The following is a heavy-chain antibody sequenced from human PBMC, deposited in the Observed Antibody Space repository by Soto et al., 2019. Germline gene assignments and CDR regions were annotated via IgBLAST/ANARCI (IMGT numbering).Heavy chain of an antibody. CDR2: INAGNGNT. V-gene: IGHV1-3*01. D-gene: IGHD6-19*01. Sequence: QVQLVQSGAEVKKPGASVKVSCTASGYTFTSYAMHWVRQAPGQRLEWMGWINAGNGNTKYSQKFQGRVTITRDTSASTDYMELSSLRSEDTDVYYCARGWYRSGWSPGSNWFDPWGQGTLVTVSS. J-gene: IGHJ5*02. CDR1: GYTFTSYA. CDR3: ARGWYRSGWSPGSNWFDP.